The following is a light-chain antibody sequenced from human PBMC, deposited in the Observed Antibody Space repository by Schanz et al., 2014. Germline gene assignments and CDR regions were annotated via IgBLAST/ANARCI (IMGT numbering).Light chain of an antibody. J-gene: IGLJ3*02. V-gene: IGLV2-14*01. CDR3: SSYTSSSTWV. CDR2: DVN. CDR1: SSDIGGRAY. Sequence: QSALTQPASVSGSPGQSITISCTGTSSDIGGRAYVSWYQQRPGKAPQLILYDVNSRPSGVSNRFSGSKSGNTASLTISGLQAEDEADYHCSSYTSSSTWVFGGGTKVTVL.